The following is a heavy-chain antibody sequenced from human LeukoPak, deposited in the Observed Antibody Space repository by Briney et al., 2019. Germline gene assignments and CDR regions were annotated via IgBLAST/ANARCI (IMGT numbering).Heavy chain of an antibody. CDR1: GLTFSTYA. J-gene: IGHJ4*02. D-gene: IGHD3-9*01. CDR3: ARSGRYFDWLLSPD. V-gene: IGHV3-30-3*01. CDR2: ISYDGSNK. Sequence: PGGSLRLSCAASGLTFSTYAMHWVRQAPGKGLEWVAVISYDGSNKYYADSVKGRFTISRDNSKNTLYLQMNSLRTAYTAVYYCARSGRYFDWLLSPDWGQGTLVTVSS.